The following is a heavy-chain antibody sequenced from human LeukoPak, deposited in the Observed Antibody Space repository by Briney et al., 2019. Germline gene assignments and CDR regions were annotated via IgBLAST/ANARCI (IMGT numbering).Heavy chain of an antibody. J-gene: IGHJ4*02. V-gene: IGHV3-7*01. Sequence: GGSLRLSCAASGFTFSSYWMSWVRQAPGKGLEWVANIKQDGSEKYYVDSVKGRFTISRDDAKNSLYLQMNSLRAEDTAVYYCARGGVVPAAATKYWGQGTLVTVSS. D-gene: IGHD2-2*01. CDR2: IKQDGSEK. CDR1: GFTFSSYW. CDR3: ARGGVVPAAATKY.